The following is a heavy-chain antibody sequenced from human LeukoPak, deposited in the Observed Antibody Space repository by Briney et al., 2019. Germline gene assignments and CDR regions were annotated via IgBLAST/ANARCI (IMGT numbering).Heavy chain of an antibody. V-gene: IGHV1-18*01. Sequence: ASVNVSCKSSGYTFTSYGISWVRQAPGQGLEWMGWISAYNGNTNYAQKLQGRVTMTTDTSTSTAYMELRSLRSDDTAVYYCARDEGSSGWYQGSTVGHWGQGTLVTVSS. CDR2: ISAYNGNT. CDR1: GYTFTSYG. D-gene: IGHD6-19*01. CDR3: ARDEGSSGWYQGSTVGH. J-gene: IGHJ4*02.